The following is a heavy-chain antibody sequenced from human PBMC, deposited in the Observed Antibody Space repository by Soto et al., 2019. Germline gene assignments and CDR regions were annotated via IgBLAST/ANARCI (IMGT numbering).Heavy chain of an antibody. V-gene: IGHV4-39*01. J-gene: IGHJ4*02. D-gene: IGHD3-9*01. CDR1: GGSISSSSYY. CDR2: IYYSGST. Sequence: QLQLQESGPGLVKPSETLSLTCTVSGGSISSSSYYWGWIRQPPGKGLEWIGSIYYSGSTYYNPSLKSRVTISVDTSKNQFSLKLSSVTAADTAVYYCACSYYDILTGYDYWGQGTLVTVSS. CDR3: ACSYYDILTGYDY.